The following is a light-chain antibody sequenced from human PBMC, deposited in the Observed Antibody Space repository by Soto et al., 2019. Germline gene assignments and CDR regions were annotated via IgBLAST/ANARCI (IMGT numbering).Light chain of an antibody. CDR3: QQYYSYPFT. CDR1: QGISSY. CDR2: AAS. Sequence: AIRMXXXXSSFSASXXXRVTITCRASQGISSYLAWYQQKPGKAPXLXIYAASTLQXGXPXXFXXXXSGTDFTLTISCLQSEDFATYYCQQYYSYPFTFGPGTKVDIK. J-gene: IGKJ3*01. V-gene: IGKV1-8*01.